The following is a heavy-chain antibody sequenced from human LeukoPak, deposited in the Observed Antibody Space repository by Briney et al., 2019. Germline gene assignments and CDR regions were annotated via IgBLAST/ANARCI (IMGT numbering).Heavy chain of an antibody. J-gene: IGHJ5*02. D-gene: IGHD6-13*01. V-gene: IGHV4-31*03. CDR3: ARVTPAAALIP. CDR2: IYYSGST. Sequence: PSETLSLTCTVSGGSISSGGYYWSWIRQHPGKGLEWIGYIYYSGSTYYNPSLKSRVTISVDTSKNQFSLKLSSVTAADTAVYYCARVTPAAALIPWGQGTLVTVSS. CDR1: GGSISSGGYY.